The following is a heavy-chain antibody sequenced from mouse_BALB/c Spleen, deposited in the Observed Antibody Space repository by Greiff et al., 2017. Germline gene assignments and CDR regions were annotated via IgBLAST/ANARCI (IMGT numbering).Heavy chain of an antibody. CDR2: ILPGSGST. CDR3: ARRKDYYHYFDY. CDR1: GYTFSSYW. V-gene: IGHV1-9*01. D-gene: IGHD1-1*01. J-gene: IGHJ2*01. Sequence: VHLQQSGAELMKPGASVKISCKATGYTFSSYWIEWVKQRPGHGLEWIGEILPGSGSTNYNEKFKGKATFTADTSSNTAYMQLSSLTSEDAAVYYCARRKDYYHYFDYWGQGTTLTVSS.